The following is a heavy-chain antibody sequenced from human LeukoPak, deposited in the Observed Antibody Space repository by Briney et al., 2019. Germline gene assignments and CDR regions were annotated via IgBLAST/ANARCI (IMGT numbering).Heavy chain of an antibody. CDR1: GFTFSSYA. V-gene: IGHV3-23*01. CDR2: ISGSGVST. CDR3: AREGQQLVRDAFDI. J-gene: IGHJ3*02. Sequence: GGSLRLSCAASGFTFSSYAMSWVRQAPGKGLERVSAISGSGVSTYYADSVKGRFTISRDNAKNSVYLQMNSLRPEDTAVYYCAREGQQLVRDAFDIWGQGSMVTVSS. D-gene: IGHD6-13*01.